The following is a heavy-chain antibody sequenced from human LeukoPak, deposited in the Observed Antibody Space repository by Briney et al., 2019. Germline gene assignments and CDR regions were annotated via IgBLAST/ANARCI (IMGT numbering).Heavy chain of an antibody. J-gene: IGHJ3*02. CDR3: AKDSRSSGNYESAFDI. V-gene: IGHV1-69*13. CDR2: IIPIFGTA. CDR1: GGTFSSYA. D-gene: IGHD3-22*01. Sequence: SVKVSCKASGGTFSSYAISWVRQAPGQGLEWMVGIIPIFGTANYAQKFQGRVTITADESTSTAYMELSSLRAEDTAVYYCAKDSRSSGNYESAFDIWGQGTMVTVSS.